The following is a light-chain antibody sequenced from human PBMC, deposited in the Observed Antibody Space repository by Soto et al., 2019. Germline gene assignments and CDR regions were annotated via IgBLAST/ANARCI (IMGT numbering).Light chain of an antibody. Sequence: VFNQYPGTLSFSPGGRATLSCRASQRISSNYLGWYQQKPGQAPRLLIYAASSRATGIPDRFSGSGSGTDFTLTISRLEPEDFAVYYCQDYGSSPQTFGQGTKVDVK. CDR2: AAS. CDR1: QRISSNY. J-gene: IGKJ1*01. V-gene: IGKV3-20*01. CDR3: QDYGSSPQT.